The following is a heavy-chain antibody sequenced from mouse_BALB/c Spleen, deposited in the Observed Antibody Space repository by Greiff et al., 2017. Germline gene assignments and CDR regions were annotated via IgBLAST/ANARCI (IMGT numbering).Heavy chain of an antibody. D-gene: IGHD2-4*01. CDR3: ASHDYDWFAY. CDR2: IWAGGST. J-gene: IGHJ3*01. V-gene: IGHV2-9*02. CDR1: GFSLTSYG. Sequence: VQLVESGPGLVAPSQSLSITCTVSGFSLTSYGVHWVRQPPGKGLEWLGVIWAGGSTNYNSALMSRLSISKDNSKSQVFLKMNSLQTDDTAMYYCASHDYDWFAYWGQGTLVTVSA.